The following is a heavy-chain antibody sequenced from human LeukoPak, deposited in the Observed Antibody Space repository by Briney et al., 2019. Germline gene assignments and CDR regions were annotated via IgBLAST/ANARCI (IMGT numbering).Heavy chain of an antibody. CDR3: ARSKLWFGELLYFDY. D-gene: IGHD3-10*01. CDR1: GGSIRSSYYY. V-gene: IGHV4-30-4*08. Sequence: SETLSLTCTVSGGSIRSSYYYWGWIRQPPGKGLEWIGYIYYSGSTYYNPSLKSRVTISVDTSKNQFSLKLSSVTAADTAVYYCARSKLWFGELLYFDYWGQGTLVTVSS. CDR2: IYYSGST. J-gene: IGHJ4*02.